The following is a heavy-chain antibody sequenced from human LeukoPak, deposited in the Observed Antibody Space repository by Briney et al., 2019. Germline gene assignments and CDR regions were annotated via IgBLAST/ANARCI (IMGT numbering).Heavy chain of an antibody. CDR2: ISSSGRTT. D-gene: IGHD3-10*01. CDR1: GFTFSSYW. CDR3: ARGRHGSGSFDAFHI. V-gene: IGHV3-48*04. J-gene: IGHJ3*02. Sequence: HPGGSLRLSCAASGFTFSSYWMSWVRQAPGKGLEWVSYISSSGRTTYYADSVKDRFTISRDNARNSLYLQLNSLRVEDTAIYYCARGRHGSGSFDAFHIWGQGTMVTVSS.